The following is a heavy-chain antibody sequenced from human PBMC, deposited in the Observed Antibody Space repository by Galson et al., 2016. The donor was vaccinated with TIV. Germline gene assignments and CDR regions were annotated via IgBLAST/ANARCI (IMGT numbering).Heavy chain of an antibody. D-gene: IGHD2/OR15-2a*01. CDR1: GFTFNYFG. J-gene: IGHJ3*01. CDR2: ISGSGGVT. CDR3: TRRGVYLQDAFDF. V-gene: IGHV3-23*01. Sequence: SLRLSCAASGFTFNYFGMNWVRQAPGKGLEWVAGISGSGGVTNYADSVRGRFTNSRDNSKDTLYLQMNSLRAEDTALYYCTRRGVYLQDAFDFWGQGTMVTASS.